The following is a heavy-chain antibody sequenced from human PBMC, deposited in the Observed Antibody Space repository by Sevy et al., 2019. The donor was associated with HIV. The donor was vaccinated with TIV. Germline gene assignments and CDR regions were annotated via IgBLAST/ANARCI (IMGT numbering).Heavy chain of an antibody. J-gene: IGHJ3*01. CDR1: GGSISSGGYY. D-gene: IGHD3-22*01. CDR3: MGGSVYYDSSGHIP. CDR2: IYYSGST. Sequence: SETLSLTCTVSGGSISSGGYYWSWIRQHPGKGLEWIGYIYYSGSTYYNPSLKSRVTISVDTSKNQFSLKLSSVTAADTAVYYCMGGSVYYDSSGHIPWGQGTMVTVSS. V-gene: IGHV4-31*03.